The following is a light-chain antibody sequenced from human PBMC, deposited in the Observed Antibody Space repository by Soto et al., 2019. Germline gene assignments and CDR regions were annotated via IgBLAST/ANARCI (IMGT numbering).Light chain of an antibody. J-gene: IGKJ1*01. V-gene: IGKV3-20*01. CDR3: HHYVGSPWA. Sequence: EIVLTQSPGTLSLSQGERATLSCRASQSVNRFLAWFQQKPGQAPRLLIYGASNRATGIPDRFSGSGSETDFTLTITILEPEDSAVHYCHHYVGSPWAFGQGTKVDIK. CDR1: QSVNRF. CDR2: GAS.